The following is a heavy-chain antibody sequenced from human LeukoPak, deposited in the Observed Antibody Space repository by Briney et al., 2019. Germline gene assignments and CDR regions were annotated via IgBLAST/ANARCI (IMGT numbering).Heavy chain of an antibody. D-gene: IGHD4-11*01. CDR3: ARIRLVPDYKHYYYYMDV. Sequence: GASVKVSCKASGYTFTGYYMHWVRQAPGQGLEWMGWINPNSGGTNYAQRFQGRVTMTRDTSISTAYMELSRLRSDDTAVYYCARIRLVPDYKHYYYYMDVWGKGTTVTVSS. CDR2: INPNSGGT. J-gene: IGHJ6*03. V-gene: IGHV1-2*02. CDR1: GYTFTGYY.